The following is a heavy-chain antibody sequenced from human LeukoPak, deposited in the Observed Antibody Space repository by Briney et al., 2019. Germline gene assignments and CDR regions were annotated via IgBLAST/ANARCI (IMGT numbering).Heavy chain of an antibody. CDR3: ARDIYFYGDYVIDY. CDR2: IWYDGSNK. CDR1: GFTFSNYA. J-gene: IGHJ4*02. Sequence: PVGSLRLSCAASGFTFSNYAMHGVRQAPGKGLEWVAVIWYDGSNKYYADSVKGRFTISRDNSKNTLYLQMNSLRAEDTAVYYCARDIYFYGDYVIDYWGQGTLVTVSS. D-gene: IGHD4-17*01. V-gene: IGHV3-33*01.